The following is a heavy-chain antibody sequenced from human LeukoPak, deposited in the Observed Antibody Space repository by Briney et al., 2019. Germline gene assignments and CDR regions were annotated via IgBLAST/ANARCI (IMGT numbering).Heavy chain of an antibody. J-gene: IGHJ6*03. CDR1: RGTFNSYS. V-gene: IGHV1-69*16. D-gene: IGHD5-12*01. CDR3: AKDRYGDYEAPFHYYMDA. Sequence: SVKVSCKASRGTFNSYSISWVRQAPGQGLEWMGGIIPILGTANYAQKLQGRVTITRDTSIDTAYMQLSGLRSDDTAVYYCAKDRYGDYEAPFHYYMDAWGRGTTVTVSS. CDR2: IIPILGTA.